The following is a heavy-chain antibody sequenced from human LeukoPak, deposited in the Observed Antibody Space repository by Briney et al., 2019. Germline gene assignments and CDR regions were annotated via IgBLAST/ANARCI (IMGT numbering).Heavy chain of an antibody. J-gene: IGHJ3*02. D-gene: IGHD6-25*01. CDR2: IVPIFGTA. CDR3: ARSRPGSSDNIGAFDI. Sequence: ASVKVSCKASGGTLSSYAISWVRQAPGQGLEWMGGIVPIFGTANYAQKFQGRVTITADESTSTAYMELSSLRSEGTAVYYCARSRPGSSDNIGAFDIWGQGTMVTVSS. CDR1: GGTLSSYA. V-gene: IGHV1-69*13.